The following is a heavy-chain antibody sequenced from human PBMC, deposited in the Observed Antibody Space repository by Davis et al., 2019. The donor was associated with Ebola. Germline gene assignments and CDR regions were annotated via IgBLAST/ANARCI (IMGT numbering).Heavy chain of an antibody. CDR1: GGSISSGGYY. Sequence: PSETLSLTCTVSGGSISSGGYYWSWIRQHPGKGLEWIGYIYYSGSTYYNPSLKSRVTISVDTSKNQFSLKLSSVTAADTAVYYCARARYQLLGFIAAAGNYYYYMDVWGKGTTVTVSS. D-gene: IGHD6-13*01. V-gene: IGHV4-31*03. CDR3: ARARYQLLGFIAAAGNYYYYMDV. J-gene: IGHJ6*03. CDR2: IYYSGST.